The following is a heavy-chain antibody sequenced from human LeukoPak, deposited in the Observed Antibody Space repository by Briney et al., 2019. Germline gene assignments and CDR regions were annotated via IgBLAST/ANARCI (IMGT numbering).Heavy chain of an antibody. V-gene: IGHV3-7*03. Sequence: GGSLRLSCVASGFTFSSYWMRWVRQAPGKGLEWVANIKPDGGEIHFVDSMKGRFTISRDNAKNSLYLQMNSLRGDDTAVYYCARSGYSHSWDYWGQGTLVIVSS. CDR3: ARSGYSHSWDY. J-gene: IGHJ4*02. CDR1: GFTFSSYW. CDR2: IKPDGGEI. D-gene: IGHD5-12*01.